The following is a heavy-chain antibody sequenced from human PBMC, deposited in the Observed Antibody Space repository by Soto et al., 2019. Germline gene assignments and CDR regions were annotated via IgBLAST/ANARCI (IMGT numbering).Heavy chain of an antibody. V-gene: IGHV4-39*01. J-gene: IGHJ6*02. D-gene: IGHD3-10*01. CDR3: ARVSRVRGSQGDYYDGMDA. CDR1: GGSISSSSYY. CDR2: IYYSGST. Sequence: PPETLCVTWTVSGGSISSSSYYGGWIRQPPGKGLEWIGSIYYSGSTYYNPSLKSRVTISVDTSKNQFSLKLSSVTAADTAVYYCARVSRVRGSQGDYYDGMDAWGQGPTVT.